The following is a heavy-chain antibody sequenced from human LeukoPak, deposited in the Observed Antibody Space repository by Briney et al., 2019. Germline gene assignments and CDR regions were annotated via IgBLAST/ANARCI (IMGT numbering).Heavy chain of an antibody. J-gene: IGHJ4*02. D-gene: IGHD6-19*01. CDR1: GFTFKLYW. Sequence: GGSLRLSCAVSGFTFKLYWMHCVRQAPGKGPVWVSRINDDGSDTTYADSVKGRFTISRDDAKNMLFLQMNSLRAEDTALYFCVKDHGYASGWYFDYWGQGALVTVSS. V-gene: IGHV3-74*01. CDR2: INDDGSDT. CDR3: VKDHGYASGWYFDY.